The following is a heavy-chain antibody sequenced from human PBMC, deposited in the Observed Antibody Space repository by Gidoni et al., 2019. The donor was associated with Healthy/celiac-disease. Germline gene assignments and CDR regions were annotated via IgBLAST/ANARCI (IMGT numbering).Heavy chain of an antibody. CDR1: GFTFSSYA. Sequence: EVQLVESGGGLVQPGGSLRLPCAASGFTFSSYAMSWVRQAPGKGLEWVSAISGSGGSTCYADSVKGRFTISRDNSKNTLYMQMNSLRAEDTAVYYCAKDVGWYYYDSSGPPLWGQGTMVTVSS. CDR3: AKDVGWYYYDSSGPPL. V-gene: IGHV3-23*04. CDR2: ISGSGGST. D-gene: IGHD3-22*01. J-gene: IGHJ3*01.